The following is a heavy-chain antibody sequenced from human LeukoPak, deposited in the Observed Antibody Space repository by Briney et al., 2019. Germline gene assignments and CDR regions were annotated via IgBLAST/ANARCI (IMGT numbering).Heavy chain of an antibody. CDR2: IWYDGSNK. J-gene: IGHJ4*02. V-gene: IGHV3-33*01. CDR1: GFTFSSYG. D-gene: IGHD5-12*01. Sequence: GGSLRLSCAASGFTFSSYGMHWVRQAPGKGLEWVAVIWYDGSNKYYADSVKGRFTISRDNSKNTLYLQMNSVRAEDTAVYYCARGGGYDYLDYWGQGTLVTVSS. CDR3: ARGGGYDYLDY.